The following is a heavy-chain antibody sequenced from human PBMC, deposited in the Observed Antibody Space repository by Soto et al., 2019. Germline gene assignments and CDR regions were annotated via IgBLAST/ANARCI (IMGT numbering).Heavy chain of an antibody. V-gene: IGHV5-10-1*01. CDR1: GYSFTSYW. Sequence: GESLKISCKGSGYSFTSYWISWVRQMPGKGLEWMGRIDPSDSYTNYSPSFQGHVTISADKSISTAYLQWSSLKASDTAMYYCARHGLRFLTGYYDAFDIWGQGTTVTVSS. D-gene: IGHD3-9*01. CDR2: IDPSDSYT. J-gene: IGHJ3*02. CDR3: ARHGLRFLTGYYDAFDI.